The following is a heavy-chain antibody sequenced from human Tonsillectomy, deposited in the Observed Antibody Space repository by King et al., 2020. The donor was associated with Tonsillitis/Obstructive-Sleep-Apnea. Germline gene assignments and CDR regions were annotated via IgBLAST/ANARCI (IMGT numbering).Heavy chain of an antibody. J-gene: IGHJ3*02. V-gene: IGHV3-23*04. D-gene: IGHD1-26*01. CDR2: LSGYGGST. CDR3: ARDVNSGTYRHHDAFDI. Sequence: VQLVESGGGLVQPGGSLRLSCAASGDTFSSFAMSWVRQAPGKGLEWVSALSGYGGSTYYAFSGKGRFTISRDNSNNTLYLQMNSLGAEDTALYYCARDVNSGTYRHHDAFDIWGQGTMVTVSS. CDR1: GDTFSSFA.